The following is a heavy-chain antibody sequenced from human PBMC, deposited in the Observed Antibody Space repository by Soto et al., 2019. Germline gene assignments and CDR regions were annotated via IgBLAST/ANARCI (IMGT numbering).Heavy chain of an antibody. V-gene: IGHV4-59*01. J-gene: IGHJ4*02. Sequence: QVQLQESGPGLVKPSETLSLTCTVSGGSISSYYWSWIRQPPGKGLEWIGYIYYSGSTNYNPSLERRVAISVGTPKNQLSLKLSSVTGADTAVYYCARSRGGYFGYWGQGPLVTVSS. CDR3: ARSRGGYFGY. D-gene: IGHD3-10*01. CDR2: IYYSGST. CDR1: GGSISSYY.